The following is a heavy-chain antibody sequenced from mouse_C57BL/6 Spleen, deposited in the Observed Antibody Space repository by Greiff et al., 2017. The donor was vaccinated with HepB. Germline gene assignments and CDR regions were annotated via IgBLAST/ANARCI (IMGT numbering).Heavy chain of an antibody. V-gene: IGHV1-69*01. Sequence: QVQLQQPGAELVMPGASVKLSCKASGYTFTSYWMHWVKRRPGQGLEWIGEIDPSDSYTNYNQKFKGKSTVTVDKSSSTAYMQLSSLTSEDSAVYYCARSGYYGSSYRDYFDYWGQGTTLTVSS. CDR3: ARSGYYGSSYRDYFDY. CDR1: GYTFTSYW. J-gene: IGHJ2*01. CDR2: IDPSDSYT. D-gene: IGHD1-1*01.